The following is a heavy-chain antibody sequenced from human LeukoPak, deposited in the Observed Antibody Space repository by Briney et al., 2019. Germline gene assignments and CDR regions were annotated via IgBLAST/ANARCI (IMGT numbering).Heavy chain of an antibody. D-gene: IGHD6-13*01. CDR2: IYYSGST. CDR1: GGSISSGGYY. V-gene: IGHV4-31*03. CDR3: ARGTRAAGVDY. J-gene: IGHJ4*02. Sequence: SETLSLTCTVSGGSISSGGYYWSWIRQHPGKGLEWIGYIYYSGSTYYNPSLKSRVTIPVDTSKNQFSLKLSSVTAADTAVYYCARGTRAAGVDYWGQGTLVTVSS.